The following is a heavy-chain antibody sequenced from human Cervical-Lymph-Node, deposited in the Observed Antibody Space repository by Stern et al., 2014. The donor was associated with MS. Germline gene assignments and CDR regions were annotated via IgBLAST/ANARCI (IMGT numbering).Heavy chain of an antibody. CDR2: IDWDDDK. Sequence: QVTLRESGPALVKPTQTLTLTCTFSGFSLSTSGMCVSWIRQPPGKALEWLALIDWDDDKYYSTSLKTRLTISKDTSKNQVVLTMTNMDPVDTATYYCALKLWWGPGSGWPYFDYWGQGTLVTVYS. D-gene: IGHD6-19*01. CDR1: GFSLSTSGMC. J-gene: IGHJ4*02. CDR3: ALKLWWGPGSGWPYFDY. V-gene: IGHV2-70*01.